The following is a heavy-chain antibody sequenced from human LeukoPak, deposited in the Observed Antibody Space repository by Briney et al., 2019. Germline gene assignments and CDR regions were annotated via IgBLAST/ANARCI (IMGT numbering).Heavy chain of an antibody. J-gene: IGHJ4*02. CDR1: GFTFSSYW. CDR3: ARVGGRYSPIGY. D-gene: IGHD5-18*01. V-gene: IGHV3-7*04. Sequence: AGGSLRLSRAASGFTFSSYWMSWVRQAPGKGLEWVASTKQDGSEKYYVDSVKGRFTISRDNAKNSLYLQMNSLRAEGTAVYYCARVGGRYSPIGYWGQGTLVTVSS. CDR2: TKQDGSEK.